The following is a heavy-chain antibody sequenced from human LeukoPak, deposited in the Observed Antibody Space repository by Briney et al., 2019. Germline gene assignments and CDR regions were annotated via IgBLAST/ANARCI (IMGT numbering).Heavy chain of an antibody. CDR1: GFSFSTYA. Sequence: GGSLRLSCAASGFSFSTYAMSWVRQAPGKGLEWVSGVNGNGGSTSYADSVKGRFTIFRDNSKNTLSLQMNSLRAEDTAVYYCAKENPVGGTNYFDYWGQGTLVTVPS. J-gene: IGHJ4*02. V-gene: IGHV3-23*01. CDR3: AKENPVGGTNYFDY. D-gene: IGHD1-26*01. CDR2: VNGNGGST.